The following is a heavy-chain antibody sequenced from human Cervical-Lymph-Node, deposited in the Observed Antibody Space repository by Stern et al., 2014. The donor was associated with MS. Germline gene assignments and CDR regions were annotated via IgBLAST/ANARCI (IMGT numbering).Heavy chain of an antibody. Sequence: ESGPVLVKPTETLTLTCSVSGFSLSNAAMGVSWIRQPPGKALECLAHIFSTAETAYRTSLKSRPTISKEPSRSQVVLTMTNMDPVDTAAYYCARMREYCSGGICFAGYYDSWGQGTLVTVSS. D-gene: IGHD2-15*01. CDR3: ARMREYCSGGICFAGYYDS. V-gene: IGHV2-26*01. CDR1: GFSLSNAAMG. CDR2: IFSTAET. J-gene: IGHJ4*02.